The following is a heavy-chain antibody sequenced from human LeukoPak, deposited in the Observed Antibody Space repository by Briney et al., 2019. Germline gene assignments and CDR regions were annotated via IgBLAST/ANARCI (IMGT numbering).Heavy chain of an antibody. CDR2: ISERGGST. CDR3: AKRGIVIRGILVIGYHQEAYHYDY. Sequence: GGSLRLSCVVSGISLSNYAMSWVRQAPGKGLEWVSYISERGGSTAYADPVKGRFTISRDNSLNTLYLQMSSLRAEDTAVYFCAKRGIVIRGILVIGYHQEAYHYDYWGQGVLVTVSS. CDR1: GISLSNYA. V-gene: IGHV3-23*01. D-gene: IGHD3-10*01. J-gene: IGHJ4*02.